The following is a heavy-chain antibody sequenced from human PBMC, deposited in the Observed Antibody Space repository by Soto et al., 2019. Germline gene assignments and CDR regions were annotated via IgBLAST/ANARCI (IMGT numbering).Heavy chain of an antibody. V-gene: IGHV3-7*03. Sequence: PGGSLRLSCAASGFTFSSYWMSWVRQAPGKGLEWVANIKQDGGEKYYADSVKGRFTISRDNSKNTLYLQMNSLRAEDTALYYCAKSLLGGWFDYYYYVMDVWGQGTTVTVSS. J-gene: IGHJ6*02. CDR2: IKQDGGEK. CDR3: AKSLLGGWFDYYYYVMDV. CDR1: GFTFSSYW. D-gene: IGHD2-21*01.